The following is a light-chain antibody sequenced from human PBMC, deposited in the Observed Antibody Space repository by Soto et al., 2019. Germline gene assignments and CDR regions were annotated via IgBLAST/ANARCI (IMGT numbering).Light chain of an antibody. CDR2: EVS. V-gene: IGLV2-14*01. J-gene: IGLJ2*01. CDR1: SSDIGDYTH. Sequence: QSALTQPASLSGSPGQSITISCTGTSSDIGDYTHVSWYQQHPGKAPKLIIYEVSDRPPGVSNRFSGSKSGNTASLTISGLQTEDEADYYCCSYTSISTSAVFGGGTQLTVL. CDR3: CSYTSISTSAV.